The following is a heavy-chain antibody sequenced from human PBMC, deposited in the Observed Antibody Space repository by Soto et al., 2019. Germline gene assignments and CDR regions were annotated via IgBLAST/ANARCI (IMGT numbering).Heavy chain of an antibody. Sequence: ASVKVSCKTSGFTFTNSAVQWVRQARGQRLEWIGWIVVGSANTNYAQMFQERVTITRDMSTTTAYMELGSLRSEDTAVYYCAAGPYSSSWYHSDHWGQGTLVTVSS. CDR2: IVVGSANT. CDR3: AAGPYSSSWYHSDH. V-gene: IGHV1-58*01. D-gene: IGHD6-13*01. J-gene: IGHJ4*02. CDR1: GFTFTNSA.